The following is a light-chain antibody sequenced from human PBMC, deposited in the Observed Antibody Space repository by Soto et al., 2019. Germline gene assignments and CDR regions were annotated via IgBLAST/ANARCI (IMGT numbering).Light chain of an antibody. CDR2: SAS. Sequence: EVVLTQSPGTLSLSPGERVTLSCRASQSVASSYLAWYQQKPGRAPRLLFYSASSRAPGIPDRFSGSGSGTDFTLTISRLEPEDFAVYCCHHFGSLPETFGQGTNVE. CDR3: HHFGSLPET. CDR1: QSVASSY. J-gene: IGKJ1*01. V-gene: IGKV3-20*01.